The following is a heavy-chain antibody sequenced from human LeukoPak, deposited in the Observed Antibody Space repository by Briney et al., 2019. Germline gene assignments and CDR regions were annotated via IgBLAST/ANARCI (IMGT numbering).Heavy chain of an antibody. D-gene: IGHD3-22*01. CDR3: AREEDSSGYYLDY. CDR1: GFTFSSYG. Sequence: PGRSLRLSCAASGFTFSSYGMHWVRQAPGKGLEWVAVIWYDVSNKYYADSVKGRFTISRDNSKNTLYLQMNSLRAKDTAVYYCAREEDSSGYYLDYWGQGTLVTVSS. V-gene: IGHV3-33*01. CDR2: IWYDVSNK. J-gene: IGHJ4*02.